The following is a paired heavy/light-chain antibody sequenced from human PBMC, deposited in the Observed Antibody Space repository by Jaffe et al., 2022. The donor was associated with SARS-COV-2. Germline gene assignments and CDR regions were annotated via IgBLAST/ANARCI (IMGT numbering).Heavy chain of an antibody. D-gene: IGHD2-2*01. V-gene: IGHV3-74*01. CDR2: IEGDGSTT. J-gene: IGHJ3*02. CDR3: ARGDYAYACNI. Sequence: EVQLVESGGGLVQPGGSLRLSCAASGFTFSGYWMHWVRQAPGEGLVWVSHIEGDGSTTNYADSVKGRFTISRDNAKSTLYLQMNSLTAEDTAVYYCARGDYAYACNIWGQGTMVTVSS. CDR1: GFTFSGYW.
Light chain of an antibody. V-gene: IGLV2-18*02. CDR3: SSYTSSSTYF. J-gene: IGLJ1*01. CDR1: TSDVGSYNR. CDR2: EVS. Sequence: QSALTQPPSVSGSPGQSVTISCTGTTSDVGSYNRVSWYQQPPGTAPKLMIYEVSNRPSGVPDRFSGSKSGNTASLTISGLQAEDEADYYCSSYTSSSTYFFGTGTKVTVL.